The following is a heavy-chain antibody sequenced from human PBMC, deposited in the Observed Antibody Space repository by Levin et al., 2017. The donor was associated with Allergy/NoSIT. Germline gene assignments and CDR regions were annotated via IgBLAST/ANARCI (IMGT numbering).Heavy chain of an antibody. J-gene: IGHJ6*02. V-gene: IGHV3-74*01. CDR2: INSDGSST. CDR1: GFTFSSYW. D-gene: IGHD4-17*01. CDR3: ARVYGDYGGMDV. Sequence: GGSLRLSCAASGFTFSSYWMHWVRQAPGKGLVWVSRINSDGSSTSYADSVKGRFTISRDNAKNTLYLQMNSLRAEDTAVYYCARVYGDYGGMDVWGQGTTVTVSS.